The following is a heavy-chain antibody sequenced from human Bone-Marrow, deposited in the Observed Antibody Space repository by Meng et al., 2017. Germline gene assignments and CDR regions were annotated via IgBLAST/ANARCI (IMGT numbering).Heavy chain of an antibody. CDR1: GFTFSGSA. V-gene: IGHV3-73*01. CDR3: TRHSSSLTFYDY. D-gene: IGHD6-6*01. Sequence: GGSLRLSCAASGFTFSGSAMHWVRQASGKGREWVGRIRSKANSYATAYAAAVKGRFTISRDDSKNTAYLQMNSLKTEDTAVYYCTRHSSSLTFYDYWGQGTLVTVSS. J-gene: IGHJ4*02. CDR2: IRSKANSYAT.